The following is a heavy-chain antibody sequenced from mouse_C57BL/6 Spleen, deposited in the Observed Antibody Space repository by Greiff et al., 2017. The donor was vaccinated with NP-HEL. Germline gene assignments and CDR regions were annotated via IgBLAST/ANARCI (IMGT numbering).Heavy chain of an antibody. CDR2: IDPSDSYT. V-gene: IGHV1-50*01. D-gene: IGHD2-1*01. Sequence: VKLQQPGAELVKPGASVKLSCKASGYTFTSYWMQWVKQRPGQGLEWIGEIDPSDSYTNYNQKFKGKATLTVDTSSSTAYMQLSSLTSEDSAVYYCARGDYGNYEDFDYWGQGTTLTVSS. CDR3: ARGDYGNYEDFDY. CDR1: GYTFTSYW. J-gene: IGHJ2*01.